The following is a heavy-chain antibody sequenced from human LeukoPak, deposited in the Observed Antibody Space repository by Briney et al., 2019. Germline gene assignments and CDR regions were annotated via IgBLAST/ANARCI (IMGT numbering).Heavy chain of an antibody. J-gene: IGHJ4*02. CDR2: ISGGGIIT. D-gene: IGHD3-9*01. CDR1: GFTFSSYA. V-gene: IGHV3-23*01. Sequence: GGSLRLSCAASGFTFSSYAMSWVRRAPGKGLEWVSAISGGGIITYSADSVKGRFTISRDSAKNSLYLQMNSLRAEDTAVYYCARDDILTGYHFDYSGQGTLVTVSS. CDR3: ARDDILTGYHFDY.